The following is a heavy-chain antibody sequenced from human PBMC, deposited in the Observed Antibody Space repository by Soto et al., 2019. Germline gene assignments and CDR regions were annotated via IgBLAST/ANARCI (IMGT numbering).Heavy chain of an antibody. CDR1: GYTFTSYY. D-gene: IGHD6-19*01. CDR2: INPSGGST. Sequence: ASVKVYCKASGYTFTSYYMHWVRQAPGQGLEWMGIINPSGGSTSYAQKFQGRVTMARDTSTSTVYMELSSLRSEDTAVYYCARVLEKWLFFDYWGQGTLVTVSS. J-gene: IGHJ4*02. CDR3: ARVLEKWLFFDY. V-gene: IGHV1-46*01.